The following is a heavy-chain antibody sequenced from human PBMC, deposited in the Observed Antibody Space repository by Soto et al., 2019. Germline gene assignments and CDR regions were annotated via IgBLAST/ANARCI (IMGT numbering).Heavy chain of an antibody. V-gene: IGHV4-34*01. CDR3: ARALLRRTYYYDSSAAGSIDY. CDR2: INHSGST. J-gene: IGHJ4*02. Sequence: SETLSLTCAVYVGSFSGYYWSWIRQPPGKGLEWIGEINHSGSTNYNPSLKSRVTISVDTSKNQFSLKLSSVTAADTAVYYCARALLRRTYYYDSSAAGSIDYWGQGTRVTVSS. D-gene: IGHD3-22*01. CDR1: VGSFSGYY.